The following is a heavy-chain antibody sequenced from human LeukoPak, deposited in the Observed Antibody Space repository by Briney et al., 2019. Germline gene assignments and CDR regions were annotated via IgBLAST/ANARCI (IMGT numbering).Heavy chain of an antibody. CDR3: ARREVRGVIPRWSKQFDP. J-gene: IGHJ5*02. D-gene: IGHD3-10*01. Sequence: IPSETLSLTCAVYGGSFSGYYWSWIRQPPGKGLEWIGEINHSGSTNYNPSLKSRVTISVDTSKNQFSLKLSSVTAADTAVYYCARREVRGVIPRWSKQFDPWGQGTLVTVSS. CDR2: INHSGST. V-gene: IGHV4-34*01. CDR1: GGSFSGYY.